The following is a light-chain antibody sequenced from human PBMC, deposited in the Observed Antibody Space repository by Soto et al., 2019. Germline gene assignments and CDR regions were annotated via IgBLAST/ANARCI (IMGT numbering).Light chain of an antibody. V-gene: IGKV3-20*01. Sequence: EIVLTQSPGTLSLSPGERATLSCRASQSVSSSYLAWYQQNPGQAPRLLIYGASSRADGIPDRFSGSGSGTDFTLTISRLEPEDFAVYYCQQYGSSPRTFGQGTKVEIK. CDR2: GAS. CDR3: QQYGSSPRT. CDR1: QSVSSSY. J-gene: IGKJ1*01.